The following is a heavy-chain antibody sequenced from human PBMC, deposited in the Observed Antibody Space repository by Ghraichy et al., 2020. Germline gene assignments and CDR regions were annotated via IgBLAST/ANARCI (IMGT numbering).Heavy chain of an antibody. CDR1: GYTFTGYY. Sequence: ASVKVSCKASGYTFTGYYMHWVRQAPGQGLEWMGRINPNSGGTNYAQKFQGRVTMTRDTSISTAYMELSRLRSDDTAVYYCARDPGACGGDCYSDYWGQGTLVTVSS. V-gene: IGHV1-2*06. J-gene: IGHJ4*02. CDR2: INPNSGGT. D-gene: IGHD2-21*02. CDR3: ARDPGACGGDCYSDY.